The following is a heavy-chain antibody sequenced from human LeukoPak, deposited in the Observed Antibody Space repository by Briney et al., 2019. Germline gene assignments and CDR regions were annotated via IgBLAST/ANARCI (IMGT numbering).Heavy chain of an antibody. CDR2: ISGSGGST. J-gene: IGHJ4*02. CDR3: ARDRVAVTGIGEFVY. CDR1: GFTSSSNA. Sequence: GGSLRLSCAASGFTSSSNALSWVRQAPGKGLEWVSAISGSGGSTYYADSVKGRFTISRDNSKNTLYLQMKSLRAEDTPLYYCARDRVAVTGIGEFVYWGQGTLVTVSS. D-gene: IGHD6-13*01. V-gene: IGHV3-23*01.